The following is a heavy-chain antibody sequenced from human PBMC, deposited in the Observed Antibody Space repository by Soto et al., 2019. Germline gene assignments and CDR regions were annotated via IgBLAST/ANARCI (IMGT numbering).Heavy chain of an antibody. CDR2: INHSGST. J-gene: IGHJ1*01. V-gene: IGHV4-34*01. Sequence: SETLSLTCAVYGGSFSGYYWSWIRQPPGKGLEWIGEINHSGSTNYNPSLKSRVTISVDTSKNQFSLKLSSVTAADTAVYYCARGDSSSPSGRCEYFQPWGQGTLVTVSS. CDR1: GGSFSGYY. CDR3: ARGDSSSPSGRCEYFQP. D-gene: IGHD6-6*01.